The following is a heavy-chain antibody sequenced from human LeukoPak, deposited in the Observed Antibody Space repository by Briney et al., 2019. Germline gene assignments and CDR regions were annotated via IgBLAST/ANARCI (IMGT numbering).Heavy chain of an antibody. Sequence: ASVNVSCTASGGTFSSYAISWVRQAPGQGLEWMGGIIPIFGTANYAQKFQGRVTITTDESTSTAYMELSSLRYEDTAVYYCATSAYSNYSYYVDVWGKGTTVTVSS. V-gene: IGHV1-69*05. CDR1: GGTFSSYA. D-gene: IGHD4-11*01. CDR3: ATSAYSNYSYYVDV. J-gene: IGHJ6*03. CDR2: IIPIFGTA.